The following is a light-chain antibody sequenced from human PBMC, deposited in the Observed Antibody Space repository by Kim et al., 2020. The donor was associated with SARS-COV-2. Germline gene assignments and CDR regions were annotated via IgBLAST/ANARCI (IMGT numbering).Light chain of an antibody. J-gene: IGLJ3*02. CDR3: AAWDDSLSGRV. Sequence: GRRVTISCSGSSSNIGSNYVYWYQQRPGTAPKLLIYRNNQRPSGVPDRFSGSKSGTSASLAISGLRSEDEADYYCAAWDDSLSGRVFGGGTQLTVL. V-gene: IGLV1-47*01. CDR2: RNN. CDR1: SSNIGSNY.